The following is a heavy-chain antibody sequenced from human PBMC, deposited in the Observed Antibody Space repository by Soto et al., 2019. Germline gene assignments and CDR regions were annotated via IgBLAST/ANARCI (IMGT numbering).Heavy chain of an antibody. CDR1: GYSFTSYW. Sequence: GESLKISCKGSGYSFTSYWIGWVRQMPGKGLECMGIIYPGDSDTRYSPSFQGQVTISAEKSISTAYLQWSSLKASDTAMYYCARPRYPGRGYYGMDVWGQGTTVTVSS. V-gene: IGHV5-51*01. CDR2: IYPGDSDT. D-gene: IGHD2-15*01. CDR3: ARPRYPGRGYYGMDV. J-gene: IGHJ6*02.